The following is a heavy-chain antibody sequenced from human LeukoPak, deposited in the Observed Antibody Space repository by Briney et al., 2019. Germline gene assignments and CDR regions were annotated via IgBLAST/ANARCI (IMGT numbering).Heavy chain of an antibody. CDR1: GFTFNDYG. J-gene: IGHJ4*02. V-gene: IGHV3-30*18. Sequence: GGSLRLSCAASGFTFNDYGMHWVRQAPGKGLEWVAVISYDGRNIHYPDSVKGRFTISRDISTDTLWLQMDSLRTEDTAVYYCAKGPLRGTAAAIDYWGQGTLVTVSS. CDR2: ISYDGRNI. CDR3: AKGPLRGTAAAIDY. D-gene: IGHD2-2*01.